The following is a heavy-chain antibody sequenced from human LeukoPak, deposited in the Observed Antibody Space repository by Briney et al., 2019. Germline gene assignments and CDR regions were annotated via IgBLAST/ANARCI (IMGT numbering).Heavy chain of an antibody. Sequence: ASVKVSCKASGYTFSDYYIHWVRQAPGQGLEWMGWINPNSGGTKYAQKFQGRVTMTRDTSISTAYMELSRLRSDDTAVYYCARVYGGSYRRPYYFDYWGQGTLVTVSS. CDR1: GYTFSDYY. CDR3: ARVYGGSYRRPYYFDY. J-gene: IGHJ4*02. D-gene: IGHD1-26*01. CDR2: INPNSGGT. V-gene: IGHV1-2*02.